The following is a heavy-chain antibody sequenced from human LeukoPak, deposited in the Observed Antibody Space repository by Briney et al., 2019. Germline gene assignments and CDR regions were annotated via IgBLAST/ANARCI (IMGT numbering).Heavy chain of an antibody. D-gene: IGHD3-10*01. V-gene: IGHV3-9*01. CDR2: ISWNSGSI. CDR1: GFTFDDYA. CDR3: AKDIMASSYGSGSYGS. J-gene: IGHJ3*01. Sequence: GGSLRLSCAASGFTFDDYAMHWVRQAPGKGLEWVSGISWNSGSIGYADSVKGRFTISRDNAKNSLYLQMNSLRAEDTALYYCAKDIMASSYGSGSYGSWGQGTMVTVSS.